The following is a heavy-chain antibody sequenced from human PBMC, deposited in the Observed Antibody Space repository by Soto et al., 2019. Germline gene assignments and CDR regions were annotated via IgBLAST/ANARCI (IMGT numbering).Heavy chain of an antibody. CDR3: ARGYGGSGSYYIDYYSYYCMEV. Sequence: SETLSLTCAVYVVSFSGYYWSCIRHPPGKWLEWIGETNHSGSTNYNPSLKSRVTISVDTSKNQFSLKLSSVTAADTAVYYCARGYGGSGSYYIDYYSYYCMEVWGQGTTVIVSS. J-gene: IGHJ6*01. CDR1: VVSFSGYY. CDR2: TNHSGST. D-gene: IGHD3-10*01. V-gene: IGHV4-34*01.